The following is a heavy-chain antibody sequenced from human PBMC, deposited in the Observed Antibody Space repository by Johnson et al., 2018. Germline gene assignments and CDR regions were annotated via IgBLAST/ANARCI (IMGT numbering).Heavy chain of an antibody. V-gene: IGHV1-69*01. J-gene: IGHJ6*02. CDR3: AGAVVSDYGMDV. Sequence: VQLVETGAEVKKXGSSVKVSCKASGGTFSSYAISWVRQAPGQGLEWMGGIIHIFGTAPYAQKSQGRVTITADESPSTAYMEMSSLRSEDTALYYCAGAVVSDYGMDVWGQGTTVTVSS. CDR1: GGTFSSYA. CDR2: IIHIFGTA. D-gene: IGHD6-19*01.